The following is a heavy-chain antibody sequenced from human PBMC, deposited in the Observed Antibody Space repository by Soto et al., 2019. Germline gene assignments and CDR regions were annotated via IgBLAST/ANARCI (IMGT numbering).Heavy chain of an antibody. J-gene: IGHJ4*02. V-gene: IGHV2-5*02. CDR2: IYWDDDK. D-gene: IGHD2-15*01. Sequence: QITLKESGPTLVKPTQTLTLTCNFSGFSLSTRGMSVGWIRQPPGRALEWLALIYWDDDKRYTSSLKTRLTITKDTSKNQVVLTMTNMDPADTATYYCAHVLGYCSGGSCYSGPSDYWGQGTLVTVSS. CDR1: GFSLSTRGMS. CDR3: AHVLGYCSGGSCYSGPSDY.